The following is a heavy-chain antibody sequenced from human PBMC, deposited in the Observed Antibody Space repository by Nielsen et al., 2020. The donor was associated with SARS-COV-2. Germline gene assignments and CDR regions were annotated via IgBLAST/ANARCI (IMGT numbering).Heavy chain of an antibody. CDR1: GGSISSGGYY. V-gene: IGHV4-31*03. CDR3: ARGLLEYYYYMDV. J-gene: IGHJ6*03. Sequence: LRLSCTVSGGSISSGGYYWSWIRQHPGKGLEWIGYIYYSGSTYYNPSLKSRVTISVDTSKNQFSLKLSSVTAADTAVYYCARGLLEYYYYMDVWGKGTTVTVSS. CDR2: IYYSGST. D-gene: IGHD1-1*01.